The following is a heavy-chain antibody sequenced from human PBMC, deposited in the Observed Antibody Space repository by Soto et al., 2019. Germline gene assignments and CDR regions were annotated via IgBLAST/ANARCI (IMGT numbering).Heavy chain of an antibody. CDR3: ARDWGANSSTWGDH. V-gene: IGHV3-7*05. J-gene: IGHJ4*02. Sequence: EVQLVESGGGLVQPGGSPRLACAASGFTFSSYWMSWVRQAPGKGLEWVANIKEDGGQEYYVDSVKGRFTISRDNAKSSLYLQMNSLRAEDTAVYYCARDWGANSSTWGDHWGQGTLVTVSS. CDR1: GFTFSSYW. D-gene: IGHD6-13*01. CDR2: IKEDGGQE.